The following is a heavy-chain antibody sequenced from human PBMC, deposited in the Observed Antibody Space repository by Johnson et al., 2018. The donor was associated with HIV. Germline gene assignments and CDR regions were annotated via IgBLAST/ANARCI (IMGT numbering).Heavy chain of an antibody. J-gene: IGHJ3*02. CDR3: ERDPGNYGGAFDI. CDR2: ISYDGSNK. Sequence: QVQLVESGGGVVQPGRSLRLSCAASGFTFSNYAMHWVRQAPGKGLEWVAVISYDGSNKYYADSVKGRFTISRDNAKNYLYLQMNSLRAEDTAVDYCERDPGNYGGAFDIWGQGTMVTVSS. D-gene: IGHD4-11*01. V-gene: IGHV3-30*04. CDR1: GFTFSNYA.